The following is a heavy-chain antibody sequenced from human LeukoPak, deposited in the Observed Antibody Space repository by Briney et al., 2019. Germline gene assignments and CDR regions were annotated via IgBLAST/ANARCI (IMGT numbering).Heavy chain of an antibody. D-gene: IGHD5-24*01. CDR3: ARDGYNLDAFDI. CDR2: INSDGSST. V-gene: IGHV3-74*01. J-gene: IGHJ3*02. CDR1: GFTLSSYW. Sequence: QTGGSLRLSCAASGFTLSSYWMHWVRQAPGKGLVWVSRINSDGSSTNYADSVKGRFTISRDNAKNTLYLQMNSLRAEDTAVFYCARDGYNLDAFDIWGQGTMVTVSS.